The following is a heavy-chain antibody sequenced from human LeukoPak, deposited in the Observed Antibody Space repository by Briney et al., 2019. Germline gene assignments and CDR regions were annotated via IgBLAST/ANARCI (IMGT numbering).Heavy chain of an antibody. Sequence: LPGGSLRLSCAASGFTFSNYAMSWVRQAPGKGLERVSLISDSGSSTYYADSVKGRFTISRDNSKNTLYLQLNSLRAEDTAVYYCAKIRGVGELLPFDYWAREPWSPSP. J-gene: IGHJ4*02. D-gene: IGHD3-10*01. V-gene: IGHV3-23*01. CDR2: ISDSGSST. CDR3: AKIRGVGELLPFDY. CDR1: GFTFSNYA.